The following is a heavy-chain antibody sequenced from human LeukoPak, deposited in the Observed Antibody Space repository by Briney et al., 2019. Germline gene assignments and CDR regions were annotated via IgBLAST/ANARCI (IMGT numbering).Heavy chain of an antibody. CDR3: ARGDY. CDR1: VFVFSNYD. J-gene: IGHJ4*02. V-gene: IGHV3-30*02. Sequence: GGSLRLSCAASVFVFSNYDLHWVRQAPGGGLEWVAFIRYDGCSQFYADSVRGRFTISRDNFKDILYLEMNSLRPDDTATYYCARGDYWGQGTLVTVSS. CDR2: IRYDGCSQ.